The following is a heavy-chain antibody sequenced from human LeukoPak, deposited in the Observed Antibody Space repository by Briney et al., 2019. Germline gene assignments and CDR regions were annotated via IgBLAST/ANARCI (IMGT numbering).Heavy chain of an antibody. V-gene: IGHV4-39*07. J-gene: IGHJ5*02. CDR2: IYYSGST. Sequence: PSETLSLTCTVSGGSISSSSYYWGWIRQPPGKGLEWIGSIYYSGSTYYNPSLKSRVTISIDTSKNQFSLKLSSVTAADTAIYYCARDGHMRFDPWGQGTLVTVSS. CDR3: ARDGHMRFDP. CDR1: GGSISSSSYY.